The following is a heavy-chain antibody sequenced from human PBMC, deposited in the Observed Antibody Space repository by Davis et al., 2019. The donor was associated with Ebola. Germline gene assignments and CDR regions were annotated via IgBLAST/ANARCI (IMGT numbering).Heavy chain of an antibody. CDR3: TTPGGQDSGYDVFDI. V-gene: IGHV1-46*03. CDR1: GYTFTNYY. J-gene: IGHJ3*02. Sequence: ASVTVSCKASGYTFTNYYMHWVRQAHGQGLEWMGMINPNDGRTIYAQKFQGRVTVTRDTSTTTVYMDLSSLRSEDTALYYCTTPGGQDSGYDVFDIWGQGTMVTVSS. CDR2: INPNDGRT. D-gene: IGHD5-12*01.